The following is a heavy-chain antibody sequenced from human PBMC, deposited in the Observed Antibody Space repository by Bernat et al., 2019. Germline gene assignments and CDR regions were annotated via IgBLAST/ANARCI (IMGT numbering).Heavy chain of an antibody. CDR2: INAGNGNT. J-gene: IGHJ4*02. V-gene: IGHV1-3*01. CDR1: GYTFTSYA. Sequence: QVQLVQSGAEVKKPGASVKVSCKASGYTFTSYAMHWLRQAPGQRLEWMGWINAGNGNTKYSQKFQGRVTITRDTSASTAYMELSSLRSEDTAVYYCARDPYGSSKPYLFDYWGQGTLVTVSS. D-gene: IGHD6-6*01. CDR3: ARDPYGSSKPYLFDY.